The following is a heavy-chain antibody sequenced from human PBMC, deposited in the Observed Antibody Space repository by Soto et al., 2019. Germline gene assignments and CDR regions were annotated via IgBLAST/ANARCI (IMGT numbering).Heavy chain of an antibody. CDR3: ASPERYSSSWYGLMLI. J-gene: IGHJ3*02. V-gene: IGHV4-30-2*01. CDR2: IYHSGST. Sequence: QLQLQESGSGLVKPSQTLSLTCAVSGGSISSGGYSWSWIRQPPGKGLEWIGYIYHSGSTYYNPSLKSRVTISVDRSKNQFSLKLSSVTAADTAVYYCASPERYSSSWYGLMLIWGQGTMVTVSS. CDR1: GGSISSGGYS. D-gene: IGHD6-13*01.